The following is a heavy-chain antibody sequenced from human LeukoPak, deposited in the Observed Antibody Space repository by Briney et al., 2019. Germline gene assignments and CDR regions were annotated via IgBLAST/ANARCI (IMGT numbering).Heavy chain of an antibody. CDR3: GRGSSVAGNLIDS. CDR1: AFTLSSYW. Sequence: GGSLRLSCAASAFTLSSYWMHWVRQAPGKGLIWDSRINSDGSITNYADSVKGRFTISRDNAKNTLYLQMNSLRAEDTAVYYCGRGSSVAGNLIDSWGQGTLVTVSS. CDR2: INSDGSIT. D-gene: IGHD6-19*01. J-gene: IGHJ4*02. V-gene: IGHV3-74*01.